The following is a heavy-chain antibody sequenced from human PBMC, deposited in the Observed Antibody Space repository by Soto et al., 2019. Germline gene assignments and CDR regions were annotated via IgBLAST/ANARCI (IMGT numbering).Heavy chain of an antibody. Sequence: QVRLEESGGGLVKPGGSLRLSCAASGFTFSAVYMSWIRQAPNKGLEYISYISSSGTSANYSDSVKGRFTISRDNAKNSLYLQMNSRRAEDTAVFYCARDRGAGTGQYFDYWGQGALVTVSS. CDR3: ARDRGAGTGQYFDY. V-gene: IGHV3-11*05. CDR2: ISSSGTSA. D-gene: IGHD3-10*01. CDR1: GFTFSAVY. J-gene: IGHJ4*02.